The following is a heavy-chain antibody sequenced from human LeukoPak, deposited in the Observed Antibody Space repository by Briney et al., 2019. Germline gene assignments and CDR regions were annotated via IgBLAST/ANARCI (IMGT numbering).Heavy chain of an antibody. CDR3: ASVVGATMTDAFDI. D-gene: IGHD1-26*01. CDR1: GGSISSYY. CDR2: IYYSGST. Sequence: SETLSLTCTVSGGSISSYYWSWIRQPPGKGLEWIGYIYYSGSTNYNPSLKSRVTISVDTSKNQFSLKLSSVTAADTDVYYCASVVGATMTDAFDIWGQGTMVTVSS. V-gene: IGHV4-59*08. J-gene: IGHJ3*02.